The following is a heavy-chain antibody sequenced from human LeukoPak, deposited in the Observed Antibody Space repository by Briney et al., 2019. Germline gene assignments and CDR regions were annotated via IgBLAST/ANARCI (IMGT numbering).Heavy chain of an antibody. CDR3: ATDQAILTGPGWFDP. J-gene: IGHJ5*02. D-gene: IGHD3-9*01. CDR2: FDPEDDET. CDR1: GYTLTELS. V-gene: IGHV1-24*01. Sequence: ASVKVSCKVSGYTLTELSMHWVRQAPGKGLEWMGGFDPEDDETIYAQKFQGRVTMTEDTSTDTAYMELSSLRSEDTAVYYCATDQAILTGPGWFDPWGQGTLVTVSS.